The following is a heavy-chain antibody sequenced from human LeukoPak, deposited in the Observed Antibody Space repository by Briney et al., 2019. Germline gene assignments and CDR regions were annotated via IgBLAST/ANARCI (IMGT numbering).Heavy chain of an antibody. D-gene: IGHD3-22*01. J-gene: IGHJ4*02. V-gene: IGHV4-61*01. Sequence: SEILSLTCNVSGGSVSSGSYSWSWIRQPPGKRLEWIAYICNSGSIDHNPSLKSRVAISVDTSKNQFSLKLSSVTAADTAVYYCARGMYYYDSRAPFDYWGQGTLVTVSS. CDR1: GGSVSSGSYS. CDR2: ICNSGSI. CDR3: ARGMYYYDSRAPFDY.